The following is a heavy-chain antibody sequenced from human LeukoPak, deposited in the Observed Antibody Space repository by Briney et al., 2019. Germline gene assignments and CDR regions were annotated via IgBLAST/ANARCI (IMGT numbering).Heavy chain of an antibody. CDR2: INPNSGGT. CDR3: AREITIFGVGDAFDI. CDR1: GYTFTGYY. Sequence: ASVKVSCKASGYTFTGYYMHWVRQAPGQGLEWMGWINPNSGGTNYAQKFQGRVTMTRDTSISTAYMELSRLRSDDTAVYYCAREITIFGVGDAFDIWGQGTMVTVSS. D-gene: IGHD3-3*01. J-gene: IGHJ3*02. V-gene: IGHV1-2*02.